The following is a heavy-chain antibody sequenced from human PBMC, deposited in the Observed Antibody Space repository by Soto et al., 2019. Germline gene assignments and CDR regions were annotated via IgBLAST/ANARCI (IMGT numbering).Heavy chain of an antibody. V-gene: IGHV3-48*03. D-gene: IGHD2-2*01. CDR1: GFTFSSYE. CDR3: ASGYCSRTSCYASYYYYGMDV. J-gene: IGHJ6*02. CDR2: ISSSGSTI. Sequence: GGSLRLSCAASGFTFSSYEMNWVRQAPGKGLEWVSYISSSGSTIYYADSVKGRFTISRDNAKNSLYLQMNSLRAEDTAVYYCASGYCSRTSCYASYYYYGMDVWGQATTVTVSS.